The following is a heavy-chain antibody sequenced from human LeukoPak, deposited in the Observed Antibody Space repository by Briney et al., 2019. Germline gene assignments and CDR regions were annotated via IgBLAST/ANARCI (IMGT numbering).Heavy chain of an antibody. CDR3: AKVGDTYDFSSTSFRSFFDH. D-gene: IGHD2-21*02. CDR2: ISYDGSNK. V-gene: IGHV3-30-3*01. J-gene: IGHJ4*02. Sequence: GRSLRLSCAASGFTFSSYAMHWVRQAPGKGLEWVAVISYDGSNKYYADSVKGRFTISRDNSKNTLYLQMNSLRADDTAVYYCAKVGDTYDFSSTSFRSFFDHWGPGTLVTVSS. CDR1: GFTFSSYA.